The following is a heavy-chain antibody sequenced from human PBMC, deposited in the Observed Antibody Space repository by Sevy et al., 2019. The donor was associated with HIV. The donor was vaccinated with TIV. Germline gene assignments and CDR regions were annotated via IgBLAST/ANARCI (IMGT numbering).Heavy chain of an antibody. CDR3: ASGAAAAGFVY. Sequence: SETLSLTCTVSGDSISSSSYYWGWIRQPPGKGPEWIGSIYYSGSTYYNPSLKSRVTIFVDTSKNQFSLKLSSVTAADTAVYYCASGAAAAGFVYWGQGTLVTVSS. V-gene: IGHV4-39*01. D-gene: IGHD6-13*01. J-gene: IGHJ4*02. CDR2: IYYSGST. CDR1: GDSISSSSYY.